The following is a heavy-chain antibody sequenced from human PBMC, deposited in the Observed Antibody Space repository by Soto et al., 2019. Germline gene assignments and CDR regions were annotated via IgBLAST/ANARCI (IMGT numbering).Heavy chain of an antibody. CDR1: GFIFTSYA. J-gene: IGHJ4*02. CDR3: AKDKMYNWNYFFEY. Sequence: SAGSLGLSCAASGFIFTSYAISWVRQAIGKGLEWVSGISGSGSSTNYADSVKGRFTISRDNSKNTVYLQMNSLRAEDTAVYYCAKDKMYNWNYFFEYWGQRTLVTVSS. D-gene: IGHD1-7*01. V-gene: IGHV3-23*01. CDR2: ISGSGSST.